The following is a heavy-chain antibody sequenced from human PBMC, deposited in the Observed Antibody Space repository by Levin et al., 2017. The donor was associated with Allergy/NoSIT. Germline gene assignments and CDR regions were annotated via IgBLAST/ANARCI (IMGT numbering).Heavy chain of an antibody. CDR1: GFTFSSYA. Sequence: GGSLRLSCAASGFTFSSYAMSWVRQAPGKGLEWVSAISGSGGYTYYADSVKGRFTISRDNSKNTLYLQMNSLRAEDTAVYYCAKDDSGYDSWGGPFDYWGQGTLVTVSS. D-gene: IGHD5-12*01. CDR2: ISGSGGYT. V-gene: IGHV3-23*01. CDR3: AKDDSGYDSWGGPFDY. J-gene: IGHJ4*02.